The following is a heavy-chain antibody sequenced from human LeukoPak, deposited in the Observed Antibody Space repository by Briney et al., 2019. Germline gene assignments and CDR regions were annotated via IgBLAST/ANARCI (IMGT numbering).Heavy chain of an antibody. Sequence: SETLSLTCTVSGGSISSSSYYWGWIRQPPGKGLEWIGHIYYSGSSYYNPALKSRVTISEDTSKNQISLELSSVTAADTAVYYCARGLLWFGECGWFDPWGQGTLVTVSS. CDR1: GGSISSSSYY. CDR3: ARGLLWFGECGWFDP. CDR2: IYYSGSS. V-gene: IGHV4-30-4*08. J-gene: IGHJ5*02. D-gene: IGHD3-10*01.